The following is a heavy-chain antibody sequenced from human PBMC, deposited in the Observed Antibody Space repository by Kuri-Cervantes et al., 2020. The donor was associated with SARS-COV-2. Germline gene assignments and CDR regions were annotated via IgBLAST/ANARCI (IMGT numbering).Heavy chain of an antibody. V-gene: IGHV1-2*04. CDR1: GYTFTGYY. CDR3: ARGRCSSTSCYGYYYYYYGMDV. D-gene: IGHD2-2*01. J-gene: IGHJ6*02. CDR2: INPNSGGT. Sequence: ASVKVSCKASGYTFTGYYMHWVRQAPGQGLEWMGWINPNSGGTNYAQKFQGWVTMTRDTSISTAYMELSRLRSDDTAVYYCARGRCSSTSCYGYYYYYYGMDVWGQAPTATVSS.